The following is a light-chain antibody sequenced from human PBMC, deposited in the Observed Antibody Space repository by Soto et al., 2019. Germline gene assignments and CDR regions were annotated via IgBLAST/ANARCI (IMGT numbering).Light chain of an antibody. CDR2: DVT. CDR1: SSDVGGYYY. CDR3: SSYAGTWAV. Sequence: QSVLTQPRSVSGSPGQSVTLSCTGTSSDVGGYYYVSWYQQHPGKAPKLIIYDVTKRPSGVPDRFSASKSGNTASLTISGLQAEDEAHYYCSSYAGTWAVFGGGTKLTVL. J-gene: IGLJ3*02. V-gene: IGLV2-11*01.